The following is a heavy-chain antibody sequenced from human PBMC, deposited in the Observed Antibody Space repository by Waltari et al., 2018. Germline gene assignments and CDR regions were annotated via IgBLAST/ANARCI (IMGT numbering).Heavy chain of an antibody. CDR1: GFSLSTSGVG. CDR3: AQRRRRAYSSSWLDAFDI. J-gene: IGHJ3*02. CDR2: IYWNDDK. D-gene: IGHD6-13*01. Sequence: QITLKESGPTLVKPTQTLTLTCTFSGFSLSTSGVGVGWIRQPPGKALEWLALIYWNDDKRYSPSLKSRLTITKDTTKNQVVLTMTNMDPVDTATYYCAQRRRRAYSSSWLDAFDIWGQGTMVTVSS. V-gene: IGHV2-5*01.